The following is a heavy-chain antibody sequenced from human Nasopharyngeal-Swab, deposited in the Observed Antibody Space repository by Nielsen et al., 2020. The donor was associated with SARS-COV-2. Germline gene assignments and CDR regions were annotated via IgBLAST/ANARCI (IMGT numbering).Heavy chain of an antibody. D-gene: IGHD2-8*01. CDR3: ARMVYAHHFDY. Sequence: WGRQAPGQRLEWMGWRNAGNGKTKDSQKYQGRVTITRDTSASTAYMELSSLRSEDTAVYYCARMVYAHHFDYWGQGTLVTVSS. J-gene: IGHJ4*02. CDR2: RNAGNGKT. V-gene: IGHV1-3*01.